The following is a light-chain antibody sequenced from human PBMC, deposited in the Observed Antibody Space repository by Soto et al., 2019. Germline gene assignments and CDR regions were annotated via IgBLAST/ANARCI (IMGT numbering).Light chain of an antibody. CDR1: QSVTNSN. V-gene: IGKV3-20*01. CDR2: GAS. CDR3: QQYGSSPYT. J-gene: IGKJ2*01. Sequence: EIVLTQSPGTLSLSPGERATLSCRASQSVTNSNLAWYQQKPGQAPRLLIYGASSRATGIPDRFSGSGSGTDFTLTINRLEPEDFAVYYCQQYGSSPYTFGQGTKLEI.